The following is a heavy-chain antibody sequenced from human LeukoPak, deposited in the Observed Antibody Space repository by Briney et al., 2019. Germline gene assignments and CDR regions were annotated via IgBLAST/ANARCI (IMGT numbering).Heavy chain of an antibody. CDR2: IIPIFGTA. Sequence: ASVKVSCKASGGTFSSYAISWVRQAPGQGLEWLGRIIPIFGTANYAQKFQGRVTITADESTSTAYMELSSLRSEDTAVYYCASSPLGYCSGGSCYRTFDYWGQGTLVTVSS. V-gene: IGHV1-69*13. CDR3: ASSPLGYCSGGSCYRTFDY. J-gene: IGHJ4*02. D-gene: IGHD2-15*01. CDR1: GGTFSSYA.